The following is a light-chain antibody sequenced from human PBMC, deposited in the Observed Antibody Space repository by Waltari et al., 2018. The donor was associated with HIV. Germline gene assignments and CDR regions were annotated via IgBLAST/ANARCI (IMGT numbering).Light chain of an antibody. J-gene: IGKJ1*01. CDR2: TAS. CDR3: QHYNSWPGPA. CDR1: QNVYSN. V-gene: IGKV3-15*01. Sequence: EILITQSPAILSVSPGESATVSCRTSQNVYSNFAWSQQNPGQPPRLLIYTASTRATGVPARFTGSGFGTDFTLTISGLQSEDFAVYYCQHYNSWPGPAFGQGTKVEIK.